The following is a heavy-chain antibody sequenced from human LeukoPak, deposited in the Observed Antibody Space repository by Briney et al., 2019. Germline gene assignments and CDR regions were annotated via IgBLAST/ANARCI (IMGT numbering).Heavy chain of an antibody. CDR3: AREGIKNWFDP. J-gene: IGHJ5*02. CDR2: INPNSGST. D-gene: IGHD1-14*01. CDR1: GYTFTGYY. V-gene: IGHV1-2*02. Sequence: ASVKVSCKASGYTFTGYYMHWVRQPPGQGLEGMEWINPNSGSTNYAQKFQGRVTMTRDTSISTAYMELSRLRSDDTSVYYCAREGIKNWFDPWGQGTLVTVSS.